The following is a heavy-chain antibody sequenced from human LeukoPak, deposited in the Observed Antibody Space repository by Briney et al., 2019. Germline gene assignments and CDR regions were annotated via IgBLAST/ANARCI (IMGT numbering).Heavy chain of an antibody. V-gene: IGHV3-30*04. D-gene: IGHD3-3*01. CDR3: ARVYYDFWCGYYF. J-gene: IGHJ4*02. CDR2: ISYDERTK. Sequence: GGSLRLSCVASGFIFHNFAMHWVRQAPGQGLEWVAAISYDERTKYYADSVKGRFTISRDNSKNTLYLQMNSLRAEDTAVYYCARVYYDFWCGYYFWSQGTLVTVSS. CDR1: GFIFHNFA.